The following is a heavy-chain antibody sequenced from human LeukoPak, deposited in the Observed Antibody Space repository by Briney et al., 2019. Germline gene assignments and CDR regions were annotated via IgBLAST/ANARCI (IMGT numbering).Heavy chain of an antibody. CDR1: GDSISSASSY. J-gene: IGHJ4*02. V-gene: IGHV4-39*01. D-gene: IGHD1-26*01. Sequence: SETLSLTCTVSGDSISSASSYWAWVRQPPGKGLEWIGSVYYTGRTYNNPSLKSRISISIDTSSNQFSLKVASVSAADTAVYYCASTHAGRYYTTFDSWGQGTLVTVSS. CDR3: ASTHAGRYYTTFDS. CDR2: VYYTGRT.